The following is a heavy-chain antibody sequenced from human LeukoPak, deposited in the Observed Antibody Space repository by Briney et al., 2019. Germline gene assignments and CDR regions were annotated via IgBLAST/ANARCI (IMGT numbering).Heavy chain of an antibody. CDR3: ARDSSGSHDAFDI. J-gene: IGHJ3*02. Sequence: ASVKVSCKASGYTFTGYYMHWVRQAPGQGLEWMGWINPNSGGTNYAQKFQGRVTMTRDTSISTAYMELSRLRSDDTAVYYCARDSSGSHDAFDIWGQGTMVTVSS. V-gene: IGHV1-2*02. CDR2: INPNSGGT. CDR1: GYTFTGYY. D-gene: IGHD1-26*01.